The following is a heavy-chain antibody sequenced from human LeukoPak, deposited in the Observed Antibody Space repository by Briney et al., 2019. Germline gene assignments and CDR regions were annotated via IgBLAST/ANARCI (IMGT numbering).Heavy chain of an antibody. CDR3: TRMSTGHDY. V-gene: IGHV4-34*01. CDR1: GVSFNDYY. CDR2: INHSGYT. D-gene: IGHD5/OR15-5a*01. Sequence: SETLSLTCAVSGVSFNDYYWSWVRQTPGKGLEWIGEINHSGYTNDSPSLKSRVTLSIDTSRKQFSLNLRSVTVADTGIYYCTRMSTGHDYWGQGTLVTVSS. J-gene: IGHJ4*02.